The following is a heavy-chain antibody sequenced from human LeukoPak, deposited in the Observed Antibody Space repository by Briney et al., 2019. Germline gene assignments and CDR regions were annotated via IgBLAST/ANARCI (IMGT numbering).Heavy chain of an antibody. Sequence: PGGALRLSCAASGFTFDDYAMHWVRQAPGRGLEWVSGISWNSGSIGYADSVKGRFTISRDNAKNSLYLQMNSLRSDDTAFYFCAKANSNWYFDLWGRGTLVSVSS. CDR3: AKANSNWYFDL. CDR1: GFTFDDYA. V-gene: IGHV3-9*01. CDR2: ISWNSGSI. J-gene: IGHJ2*01.